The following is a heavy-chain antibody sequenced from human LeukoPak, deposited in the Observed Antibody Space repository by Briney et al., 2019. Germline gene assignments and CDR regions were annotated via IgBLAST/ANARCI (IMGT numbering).Heavy chain of an antibody. CDR1: GYTFTGYY. Sequence: ASVKVSCKASGYTFTGYYMHWVRQAPGQGLECMGRINPNSGGTNYAQKFQGRVTMTRDASISTAYMELSRLRSDDTAVYYCARDPCSSTSCPGYWGQGTLVTVSS. CDR3: ARDPCSSTSCPGY. J-gene: IGHJ4*02. V-gene: IGHV1-2*06. D-gene: IGHD2-2*01. CDR2: INPNSGGT.